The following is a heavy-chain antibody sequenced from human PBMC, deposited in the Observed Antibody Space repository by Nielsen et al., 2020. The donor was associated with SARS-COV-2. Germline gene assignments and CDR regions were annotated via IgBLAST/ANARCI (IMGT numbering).Heavy chain of an antibody. CDR1: GFTFDDYA. Sequence: GGSLRLSCAASGFTFDDYAMHWVRQAPGKGLEWVSGISWNSGSIGYADSVKGRFTISRDNAKNSLYLQMNSLRAEDTALYYCAKFPYSGSPGYWGQGTLVTVSS. J-gene: IGHJ4*02. D-gene: IGHD1-26*01. V-gene: IGHV3-9*01. CDR2: ISWNSGSI. CDR3: AKFPYSGSPGY.